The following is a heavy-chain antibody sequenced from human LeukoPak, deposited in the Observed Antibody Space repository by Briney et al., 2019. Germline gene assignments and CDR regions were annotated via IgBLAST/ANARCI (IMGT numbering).Heavy chain of an antibody. V-gene: IGHV3-30*02. CDR1: GFTLRSYG. D-gene: IGHD6-13*01. CDR3: AKDLTIAAAFSHLFDY. CDR2: IRYDGSNK. J-gene: IGHJ4*02. Sequence: GGTLRLSCAASGFTLRSYGMHWVRQAPGKGLEWVAFIRYDGSNKYYADSVKGRFTISRDNSKNTLYLQMNSLRAEDTAVYYCAKDLTIAAAFSHLFDYWGQGTLVTVSS.